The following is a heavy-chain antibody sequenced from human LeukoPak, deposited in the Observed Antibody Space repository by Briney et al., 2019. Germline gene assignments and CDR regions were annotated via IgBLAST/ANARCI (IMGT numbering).Heavy chain of an antibody. CDR1: GGSISSYY. CDR3: ARHLGLTMIFGAFDI. D-gene: IGHD3-22*01. V-gene: IGHV4-59*08. Sequence: SETLSLTCTVSGGSISSYYWSWIRQPPGKGLEWIGYIYYSGSTNYNPSLKSRVTISVDTSKNQFSLKLSSVTAADTAVYYCARHLGLTMIFGAFDIWGQGTMVTVSS. CDR2: IYYSGST. J-gene: IGHJ3*02.